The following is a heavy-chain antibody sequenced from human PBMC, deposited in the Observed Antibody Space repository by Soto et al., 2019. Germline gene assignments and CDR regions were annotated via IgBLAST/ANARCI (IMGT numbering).Heavy chain of an antibody. CDR1: GYTFTSYY. Sequence: GASVKVSCKASGYTFTSYYMHWVRQAPGQGLEWMGIINPSGGSTSYAQKFQGRVTMTRDTSTSTVYMELSSLRSEDTAVYYCARVVQLSTTPPYGLDVWGQGTTVTVSS. V-gene: IGHV1-46*01. CDR3: ARVVQLSTTPPYGLDV. CDR2: INPSGGST. J-gene: IGHJ6*02. D-gene: IGHD2-2*01.